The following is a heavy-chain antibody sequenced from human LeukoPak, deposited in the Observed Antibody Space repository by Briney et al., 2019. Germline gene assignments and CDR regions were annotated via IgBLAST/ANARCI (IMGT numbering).Heavy chain of an antibody. D-gene: IGHD2-15*01. Sequence: GGSLRLSCAASGFTFSSYAMSWVRQAPGKGLEWVSAISGSGGSTYYADSVKGRFTISRDNSKNTLYLQMNSQRAEDTAVYYCAKELGYCSGGSCSGLDYWGQGTLVTVSS. CDR2: ISGSGGST. V-gene: IGHV3-23*01. CDR3: AKELGYCSGGSCSGLDY. CDR1: GFTFSSYA. J-gene: IGHJ4*02.